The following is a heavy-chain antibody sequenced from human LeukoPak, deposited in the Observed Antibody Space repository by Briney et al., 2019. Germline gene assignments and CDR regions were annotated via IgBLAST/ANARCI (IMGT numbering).Heavy chain of an antibody. V-gene: IGHV3-23*01. CDR1: GFTLSSYG. Sequence: GGSLRLSCVASGFTLSSYGMSWVRQAPGKGLEWVSTIASGGTTFYADSVKGRFTVSRDNSKNTLILQVNSLRAEDTAVYFCAKVRAPRSAFDGWGQGTMVTVSS. CDR3: AKVRAPRSAFDG. J-gene: IGHJ3*01. CDR2: IASGGTT.